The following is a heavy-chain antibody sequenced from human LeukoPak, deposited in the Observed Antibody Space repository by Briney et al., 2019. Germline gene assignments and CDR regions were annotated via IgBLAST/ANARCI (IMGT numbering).Heavy chain of an antibody. J-gene: IGHJ4*02. D-gene: IGHD6-19*01. CDR3: ARSIGASGWRNFQY. CDR2: IYYTGTT. CDR1: GASITNYY. V-gene: IGHV4-59*01. Sequence: SETLSLTCTVSGASITNYYWSWIRQSPGKGLEWIGFIYYTGTTSYNPSLKSRVTISMDTSKPHFSLNLTSLTAADTAVYFCARSIGASGWRNFQYWGQGTLVTVSS.